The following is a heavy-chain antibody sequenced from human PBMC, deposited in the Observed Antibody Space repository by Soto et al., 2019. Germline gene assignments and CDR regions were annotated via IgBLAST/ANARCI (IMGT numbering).Heavy chain of an antibody. D-gene: IGHD2-15*01. CDR1: GFDLNDFG. J-gene: IGHJ4*02. CDR2: IWYDGKRK. CDR3: AKENTPPYFDS. V-gene: IGHV3-33*06. Sequence: SLRLSCAASGFDLNDFGIHWVRQAPGKGLEWVAHIWYDGKRKNYVDSVKGRFTVSRDSSNNTVYLQMNSLRVEDTAVYYCAKENTPPYFDSWGQGALVTVSS.